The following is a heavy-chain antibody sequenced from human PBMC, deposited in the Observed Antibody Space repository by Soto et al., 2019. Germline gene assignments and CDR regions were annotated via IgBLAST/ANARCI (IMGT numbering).Heavy chain of an antibody. CDR2: ISYDGSNK. CDR1: VFTFSSYA. D-gene: IGHD3-22*01. Sequence: PGGSLRLSCSASVFTFSSYAMHWFRQAPGKGLEWVAVISYDGSNKYCADSVKGRFTISRDNSKNTLYLQMNSLRAEDTAVYYCARDYYDSSGYYPYWGQGTLVTVSS. V-gene: IGHV3-30-3*01. J-gene: IGHJ4*02. CDR3: ARDYYDSSGYYPY.